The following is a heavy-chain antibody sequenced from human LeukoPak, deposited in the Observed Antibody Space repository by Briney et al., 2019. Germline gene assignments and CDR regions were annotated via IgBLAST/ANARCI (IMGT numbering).Heavy chain of an antibody. CDR1: GGSISSYS. Sequence: PSETLSLTCTVSGGSISSYSWSWIRQSAGKGLEWIGHMYTSGITNYNPSLKSRVTMSVDTSKKQFSLKLSSATAADTAVYYCASRDANTAAGFDIWGQGTMLTVSS. J-gene: IGHJ3*02. D-gene: IGHD6-13*01. CDR2: MYTSGIT. V-gene: IGHV4-4*07. CDR3: ASRDANTAAGFDI.